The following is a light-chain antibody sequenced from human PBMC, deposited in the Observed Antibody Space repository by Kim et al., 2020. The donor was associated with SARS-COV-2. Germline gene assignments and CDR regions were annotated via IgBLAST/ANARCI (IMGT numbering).Light chain of an antibody. J-gene: IGKJ4*01. V-gene: IGKV3-20*01. CDR3: QLCVTYALT. CDR1: ESVSSSY. CDR2: ASS. Sequence: EIVLTQSPGTLSLSPGETATLSCRASESVSSSYLAWYQQKPGQAPRLLIFASSNRAAATPDRFSGSGSGTDFTLTTSRLEPEDFAAYYYQLCVTYALTFGGGTKVDIK.